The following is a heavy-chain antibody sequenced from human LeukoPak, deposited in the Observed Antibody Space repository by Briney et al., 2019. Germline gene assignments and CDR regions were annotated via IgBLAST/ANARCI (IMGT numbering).Heavy chain of an antibody. D-gene: IGHD4-23*01. V-gene: IGHV3-48*03. CDR3: ARVNDYSGNDDAFDI. CDR2: IRSSGSII. CDR1: GFTFSSYE. Sequence: PGGSLRLSCAASGFTFSSYEMNWVRQAPGKGLEWVSYIRSSGSIIFYADSVKGRLTISRDNAKNSLYLQMNSLRAEDTAVYYCARVNDYSGNDDAFDIWGQGTIVTVTS. J-gene: IGHJ3*02.